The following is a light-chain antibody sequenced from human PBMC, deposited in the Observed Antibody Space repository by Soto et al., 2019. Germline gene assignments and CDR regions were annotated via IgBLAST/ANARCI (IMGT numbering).Light chain of an antibody. V-gene: IGKV1-39*01. CDR3: HQTYNTLYT. Sequence: DIQMTQSPSSLSVSLGARGTISCRTSQTIDNYLNRYLQRPGKAPQLLISAASSLQSGVSSRFSGSGAGTEFTLTICSMQPEDYATYYCHQTYNTLYTFGQGTKVDIK. CDR2: AAS. CDR1: QTIDNY. J-gene: IGKJ2*01.